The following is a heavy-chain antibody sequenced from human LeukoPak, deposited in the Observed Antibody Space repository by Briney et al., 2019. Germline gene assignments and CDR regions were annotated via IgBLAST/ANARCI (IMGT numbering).Heavy chain of an antibody. D-gene: IGHD3-10*01. J-gene: IGHJ4*02. CDR1: GGSISSYY. Sequence: PSETLSLTCTVSGGSISSYYWNWIRQPPGRGLEWIGYIYYSGSTNYNPSLKSRVTISVDTSKNQFSLKMSSVTAADTAVYYCARDSSYYYGSGSYHDYWGQGTLVTVSS. CDR2: IYYSGST. CDR3: ARDSSYYYGSGSYHDY. V-gene: IGHV4-59*12.